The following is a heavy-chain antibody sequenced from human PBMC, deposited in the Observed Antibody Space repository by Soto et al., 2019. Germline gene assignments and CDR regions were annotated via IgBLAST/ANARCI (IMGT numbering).Heavy chain of an antibody. CDR3: ARGGGSYYFDY. CDR1: GFTFSSYA. D-gene: IGHD1-26*01. Sequence: GGSLRLSCAASGFTFSSYAMHWVRQAPGKGLVWVSRINSDGSSTSYADSVKGRFTISRDNAKNTLYLQMNSLRAEDTAVYYCARGGGSYYFDYWGQGTLVTVSS. V-gene: IGHV3-74*01. J-gene: IGHJ4*02. CDR2: INSDGSST.